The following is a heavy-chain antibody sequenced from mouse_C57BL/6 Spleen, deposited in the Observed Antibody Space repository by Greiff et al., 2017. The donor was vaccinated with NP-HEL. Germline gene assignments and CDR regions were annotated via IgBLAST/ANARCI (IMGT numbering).Heavy chain of an antibody. D-gene: IGHD2-1*01. Sequence: VQLQQSGPGLVKPSQSLSLTCSVTGYSITSGYYWNWIRQFPGNKLEWMGYISYDGSNNYNPSLKNRISITRDTSKNQFFLKLNSVTTEDTATYYCAKGYYGDYFDYWGQGTTLTVSS. CDR3: AKGYYGDYFDY. J-gene: IGHJ2*01. V-gene: IGHV3-6*01. CDR2: ISYDGSN. CDR1: GYSITSGYY.